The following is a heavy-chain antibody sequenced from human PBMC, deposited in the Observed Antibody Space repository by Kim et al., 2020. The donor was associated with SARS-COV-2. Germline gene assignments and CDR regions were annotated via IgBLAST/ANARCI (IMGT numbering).Heavy chain of an antibody. V-gene: IGHV1-3*04. Sequence: ASVKVSCKASGYSFTSNDLVWVRQAPGQRLEWMGWINTGSGNTKYSQKFQGRVTITRDTSATTAYMELNSLTSEDTAVYYCARNGGGLGYWGQGTLVTVSS. J-gene: IGHJ4*02. CDR3: ARNGGGLGY. CDR2: INTGSGNT. D-gene: IGHD2-8*01. CDR1: GYSFTSND.